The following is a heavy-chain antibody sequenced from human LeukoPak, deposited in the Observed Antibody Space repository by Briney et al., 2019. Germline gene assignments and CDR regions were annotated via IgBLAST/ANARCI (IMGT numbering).Heavy chain of an antibody. V-gene: IGHV1-24*01. J-gene: IGHJ4*02. CDR2: FDPEDGET. D-gene: IGHD1-26*01. Sequence: ASVKVSCKVSGYTLTELSMHWVRQAPGKGLEWMGGFDPEDGETIYAQKFQGRVTMTEDTSTDTAYMELSSLRSEDTAVYCCATYTLVGATENYWGQGTLVTVSS. CDR3: ATYTLVGATENY. CDR1: GYTLTELS.